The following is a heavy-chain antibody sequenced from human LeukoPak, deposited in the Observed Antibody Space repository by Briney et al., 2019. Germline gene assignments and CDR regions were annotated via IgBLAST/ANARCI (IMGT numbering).Heavy chain of an antibody. CDR3: ARGGSGSFYYYYMDV. Sequence: GGSLRLSCAASGFTVSSNYMSWVRQAPGKGLEWVSVIYSCGSTYYADSVKGRFTISRDNSKNTLYLQMNSLRAEDTAVYYCARGGSGSFYYYYMDVWGKGTTVTVSS. V-gene: IGHV3-66*03. CDR1: GFTVSSNY. CDR2: IYSCGST. J-gene: IGHJ6*03. D-gene: IGHD3-10*01.